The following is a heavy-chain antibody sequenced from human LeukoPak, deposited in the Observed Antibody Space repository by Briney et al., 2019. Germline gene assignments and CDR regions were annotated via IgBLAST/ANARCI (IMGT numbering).Heavy chain of an antibody. J-gene: IGHJ3*02. D-gene: IGHD2-2*01. V-gene: IGHV3-53*01. CDR3: ARDPVVPAAVDAFDI. CDR2: IYSGGST. Sequence: GGSLRLSCAASGFTVSSNYMSWVRQAPGKGLEWVSVIYSGGSTYYADSVKGRFTISRDNSKNTLYLQMNSLSAEDTAVYYCARDPVVPAAVDAFDIWGQGTMVTVSS. CDR1: GFTVSSNY.